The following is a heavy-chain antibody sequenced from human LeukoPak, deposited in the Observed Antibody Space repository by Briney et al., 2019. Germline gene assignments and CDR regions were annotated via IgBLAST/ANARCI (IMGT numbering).Heavy chain of an antibody. V-gene: IGHV1-69*01. CDR3: ARDRDDSPLQADY. J-gene: IGHJ4*02. Sequence: SVKVFCKASGGTFSSYTISWVRQAPGQGLEWMGGIIPIFGAANYAQKSQGRVTITADESTSTAYMELSSLRSEDTAVYYCARDRDDSPLQADYWGQGTLVTVSS. CDR1: GGTFSSYT. D-gene: IGHD3-22*01. CDR2: IIPIFGAA.